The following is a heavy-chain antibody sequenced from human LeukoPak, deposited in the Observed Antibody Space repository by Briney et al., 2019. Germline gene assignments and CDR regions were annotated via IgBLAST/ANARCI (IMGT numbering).Heavy chain of an antibody. D-gene: IGHD1-14*01. CDR2: INHSGST. CDR1: GGSFSGYY. Sequence: SETLSLTCAVYGGSFSGYYWSWIRQPPGKGLEWIGEINHSGSTNYNPSLKSRVTISVDTSKNQFSLKLSSVTAADTAVYYCARAKNPIAPFGYWGQGTLVTVSS. V-gene: IGHV4-34*01. CDR3: ARAKNPIAPFGY. J-gene: IGHJ4*02.